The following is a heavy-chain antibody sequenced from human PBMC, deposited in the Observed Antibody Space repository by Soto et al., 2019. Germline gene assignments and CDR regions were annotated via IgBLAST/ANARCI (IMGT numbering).Heavy chain of an antibody. CDR2: ISAYNGNT. J-gene: IGHJ6*02. CDR3: ARALRIAAAVKYYYYGMDV. CDR1: GYTFSSYG. V-gene: IGHV1-18*01. Sequence: ASVKVSCKASGYTFSSYGISWVRQAPGQGLEWMGWISAYNGNTNYVQKFQGRVTMTTDTSTNTAYMELRSLISDDTAVYYCARALRIAAAVKYYYYGMDVWGQGTTVTVSS. D-gene: IGHD6-13*01.